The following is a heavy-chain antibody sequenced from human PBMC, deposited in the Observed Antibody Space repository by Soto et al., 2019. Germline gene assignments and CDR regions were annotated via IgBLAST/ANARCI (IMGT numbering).Heavy chain of an antibody. Sequence: EVQLVQSGGEVKKPGESLKISCKGSGYSFPTYWISWVRQMPGKGLEWMVRIDPSDSYTSYRPSFQGHVTISVDKSISTAYLQLSSLQASDTAMYYCATNKKNAAALLDYWGQGTMVTFSS. J-gene: IGHJ4*02. CDR1: GYSFPTYW. CDR3: ATNKKNAAALLDY. V-gene: IGHV5-10-1*03. D-gene: IGHD2-15*01. CDR2: IDPSDSYT.